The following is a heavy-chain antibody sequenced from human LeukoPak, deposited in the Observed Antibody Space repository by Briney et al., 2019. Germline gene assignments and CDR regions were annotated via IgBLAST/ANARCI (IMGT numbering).Heavy chain of an antibody. V-gene: IGHV4-39*07. D-gene: IGHD3-22*01. J-gene: IGHJ3*02. Sequence: SETLSLTCTVSGGSISSSSYYWGWIRQPPGKGLEWIGSIYYSGSTYYNPSLKSRVTTSVDTSKNQFSLKLSSVTAADTAVYYCARDGSYYYDSSQGAFDIWGQGTMVTVSS. CDR1: GGSISSSSYY. CDR3: ARDGSYYYDSSQGAFDI. CDR2: IYYSGST.